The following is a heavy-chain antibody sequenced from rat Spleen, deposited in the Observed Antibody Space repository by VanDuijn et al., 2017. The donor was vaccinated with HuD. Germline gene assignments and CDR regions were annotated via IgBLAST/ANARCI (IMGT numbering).Heavy chain of an antibody. CDR1: SVRCSW. D-gene: IGHD3-3*01. Sequence: SVRCSWLNWIRQAPGKGLEWVASITRDGSSTYYPDTVKGRFVISKDNAKDTGYLHMNNLRSEDTAMYYCTGGGHSALNWFAYWGQGTLVTVSS. CDR2: ITRDGSST. V-gene: IGHV5-35*01. J-gene: IGHJ3*01. CDR3: TGGGHSALNWFAY.